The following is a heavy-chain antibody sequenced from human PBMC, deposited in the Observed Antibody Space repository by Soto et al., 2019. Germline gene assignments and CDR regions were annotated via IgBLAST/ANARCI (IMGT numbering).Heavy chain of an antibody. CDR2: IIPIFGTA. CDR3: ARGGTTVVTPFDY. D-gene: IGHD4-17*01. J-gene: IGHJ4*02. CDR1: GGTFSSYA. Sequence: ASVKVSCKASGGTFSSYAISWVRQAPGQGLEWMGGIIPIFGTANYAQKFQGRVTITADESTSTAYMELSSLRSEDTAVYYCARGGTTVVTPFDYWGQGTLVTVSS. V-gene: IGHV1-69*13.